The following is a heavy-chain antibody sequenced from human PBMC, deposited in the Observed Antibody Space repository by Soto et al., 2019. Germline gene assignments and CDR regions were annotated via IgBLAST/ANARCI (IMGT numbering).Heavy chain of an antibody. J-gene: IGHJ4*02. CDR3: ARDRSPSMVRGVIDY. CDR1: GFTFSSYG. Sequence: QVQLVESGGGVVQPGRSLRLSCAASGFTFSSYGMHWVRQAPGKGLEWVAVIWYDGSNKYYADSVKGRFTISRDNSKNTLYLQMNSLRAEDTAVYYCARDRSPSMVRGVIDYWGQATLVTVSS. CDR2: IWYDGSNK. D-gene: IGHD3-10*01. V-gene: IGHV3-33*01.